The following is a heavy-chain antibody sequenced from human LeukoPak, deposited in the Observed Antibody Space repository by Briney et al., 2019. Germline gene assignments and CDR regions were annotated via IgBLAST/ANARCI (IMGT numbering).Heavy chain of an antibody. J-gene: IGHJ5*02. V-gene: IGHV4-31*03. CDR2: IYYSGST. CDR3: ARGSPHWFDP. CDR1: GGSISSGGYY. Sequence: PSETLSLTRTVSGGSISSGGYYWSWIRQHPGKGLEWIGYIYYSGSTYYNPSLKSRVTISVDTSKNQFSLKLSSVTAADTAVYYCARGSPHWFDPWGQGTLVTVSS.